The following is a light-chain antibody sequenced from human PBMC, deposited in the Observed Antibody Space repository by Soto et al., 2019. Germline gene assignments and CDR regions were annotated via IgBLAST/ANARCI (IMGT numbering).Light chain of an antibody. CDR1: QSIGGF. CDR3: QQSYSTPLT. Sequence: DIQMTQSPSSLSVSVGDRVTITCRASQSIGGFLNWYQQKLGKAPKLLIYAASSLQSGVPSRFSGSGSGTDFTLTISTLQPEDFATYYCQQSYSTPLTVGGGTKGDIK. CDR2: AAS. V-gene: IGKV1-39*01. J-gene: IGKJ4*01.